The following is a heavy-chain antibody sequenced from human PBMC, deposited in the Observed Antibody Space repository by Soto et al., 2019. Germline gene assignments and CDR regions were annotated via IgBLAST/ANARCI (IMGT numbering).Heavy chain of an antibody. CDR2: INTDGSSA. V-gene: IGHV3-74*01. D-gene: IGHD6-6*01. J-gene: IGHJ4*02. CDR3: ARDRRSSSSLVDC. Sequence: EVQLVESGGGLVQPGGSLRLSCAASGFTFSDYWMHWVRQAPGKGLVWVSRINTDGSSATYADSVKGRFTISRDNAKSTLYLQMNSLTAEDTAVYYCARDRRSSSSLVDCWGQGTLVTVSS. CDR1: GFTFSDYW.